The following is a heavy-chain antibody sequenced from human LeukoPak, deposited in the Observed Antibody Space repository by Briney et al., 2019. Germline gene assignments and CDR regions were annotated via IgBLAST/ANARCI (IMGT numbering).Heavy chain of an antibody. CDR1: GGSISSYY. J-gene: IGHJ5*02. Sequence: SETLSLTCTASGGSISSYYWSWIRQPAGKGLEWIGRIYTSGSTNYNPSLKSRVTMSVDTSKNQFSLKLSSVTAADTAVYYCARDNQQWLVQGWWFDPWGQGTLVTVSS. D-gene: IGHD6-19*01. CDR2: IYTSGST. CDR3: ARDNQQWLVQGWWFDP. V-gene: IGHV4-4*07.